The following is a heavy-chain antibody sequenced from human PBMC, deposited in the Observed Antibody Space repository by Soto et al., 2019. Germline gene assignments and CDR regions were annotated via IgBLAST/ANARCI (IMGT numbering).Heavy chain of an antibody. CDR2: ISAYNGNT. CDR3: ARGIYYDSSGYLDFDY. D-gene: IGHD3-22*01. CDR1: GYTFTSYG. V-gene: IGHV1-18*01. Sequence: ASVKVSCKASGYTFTSYGISWVRQAPGQGLEWMGWISAYNGNTNYAQKLQGRVTMTTDTSTSTAYMELRSLRSDDTAVYYCARGIYYDSSGYLDFDYWGQGTLVTVSS. J-gene: IGHJ4*02.